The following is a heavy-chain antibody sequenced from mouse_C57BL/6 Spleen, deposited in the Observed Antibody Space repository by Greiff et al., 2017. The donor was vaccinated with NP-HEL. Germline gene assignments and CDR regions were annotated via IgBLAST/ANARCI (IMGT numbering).Heavy chain of an antibody. V-gene: IGHV6-3*01. CDR2: IRLKSDNYAT. CDR3: TLTMTSYYYAMDY. D-gene: IGHD1-1*02. J-gene: IGHJ4*01. CDR1: GFTFSNYW. Sequence: EVKLMESGGGLVQPGGSMKLSCVASGFTFSNYWMNWVRQSPEKGLEWVAQIRLKSDNYATHYAESVKGRFTISRDDSKSSVYLQMNNLRAEDTGIYYCTLTMTSYYYAMDYWGQGTSVTVSS.